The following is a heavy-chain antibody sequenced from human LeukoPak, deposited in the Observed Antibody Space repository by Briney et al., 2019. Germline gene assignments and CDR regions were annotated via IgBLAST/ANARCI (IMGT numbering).Heavy chain of an antibody. D-gene: IGHD6-19*01. CDR3: TRQWLRVMDV. CDR1: GFTFTAYS. J-gene: IGHJ6*04. V-gene: IGHV3-21*01. CDR2: ISSTGHYI. Sequence: GGSLRLSCASSGFTFTAYSMNWVRQAPGRGLEWISFISSTGHYIYYADSLKGRFTISRDNANSSLYLQISTLKAEDAAVYYCTRQWLRVMDVWGKGTTVTVSS.